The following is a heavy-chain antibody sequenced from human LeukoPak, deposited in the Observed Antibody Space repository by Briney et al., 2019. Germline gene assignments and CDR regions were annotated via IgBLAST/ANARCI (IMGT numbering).Heavy chain of an antibody. CDR1: GHGFTSFD. Sequence: ASVKVSCKASGHGFTSFDINWVRQATGQGLEWMGWMNRDSGKTGYAQKLQGRVTMTRDTSISTAYIELSSLRSEDTAVYYCARVLRGDYGDCWGQGTLVTISS. D-gene: IGHD4-17*01. CDR2: MNRDSGKT. CDR3: ARVLRGDYGDC. V-gene: IGHV1-8*01. J-gene: IGHJ4*02.